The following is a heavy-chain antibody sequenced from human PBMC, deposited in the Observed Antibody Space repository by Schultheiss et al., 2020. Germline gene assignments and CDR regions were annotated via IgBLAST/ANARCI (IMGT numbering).Heavy chain of an antibody. CDR1: GYTFTSYA. J-gene: IGHJ4*02. D-gene: IGHD4-17*01. CDR2: ISAYNGNT. CDR3: AREEMDDYGDYVLDY. V-gene: IGHV1-18*01. Sequence: ASVKVSCKASGYTFTSYAMHWVRQAPGQRLEWMGWISAYNGNTNYAQKLQGRVTMTTDTSTSTAYMELRSLRSDDTAVYYCAREEMDDYGDYVLDYWGQGTLVTVSS.